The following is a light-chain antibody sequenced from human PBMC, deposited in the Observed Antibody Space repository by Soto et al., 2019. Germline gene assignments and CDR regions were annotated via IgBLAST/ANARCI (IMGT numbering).Light chain of an antibody. V-gene: IGKV3-20*01. Sequence: GVTRIKGTLCLSPGERATLCFRASPSVNTNYLAWYQQKPVQAPRLLISGVSSRATGIPDRFSGSGSGTDFILTISRVEPEDFAIRYCQQVGALFLVSF. CDR2: GVS. CDR1: PSVNTNY. J-gene: IGKJ2*03. CDR3: QQVGALFLVS.